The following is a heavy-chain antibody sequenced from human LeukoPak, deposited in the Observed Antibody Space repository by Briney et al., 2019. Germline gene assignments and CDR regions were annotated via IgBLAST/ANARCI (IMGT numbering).Heavy chain of an antibody. J-gene: IGHJ4*02. CDR2: ISYDGSNK. V-gene: IGHV3-30*18. CDR3: AKEGGSYPYYFDY. CDR1: GFTFSSYG. Sequence: GGSLRLSCAASGFTFSSYGMHWVRQAPGKGLEWVAVISYDGSNKYYADSVKGRFTISRDNSKNTLYLQMNSLRAEDTAMYYCAKEGGSYPYYFDYWGQGTLVTVSS. D-gene: IGHD1-26*01.